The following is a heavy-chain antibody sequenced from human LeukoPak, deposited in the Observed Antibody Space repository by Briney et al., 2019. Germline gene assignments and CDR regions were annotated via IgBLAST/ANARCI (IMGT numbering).Heavy chain of an antibody. D-gene: IGHD2-15*01. Sequence: GASVKVSCKASGDTFNSYVISWVRQAPGQGREWVGVIIPILGAPNYAQKFQGRGTITADTSTSTAYMQLSSLRSDDTAVYYCAIDPRSLGYCGNCENFDYWGQGTLVTVSS. V-gene: IGHV1-69*06. CDR1: GDTFNSYV. J-gene: IGHJ4*02. CDR3: AIDPRSLGYCGNCENFDY. CDR2: IIPILGAP.